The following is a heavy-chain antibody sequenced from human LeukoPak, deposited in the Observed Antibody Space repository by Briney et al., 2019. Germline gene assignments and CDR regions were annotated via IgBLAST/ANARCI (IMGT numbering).Heavy chain of an antibody. J-gene: IGHJ4*02. Sequence: GGSLRLSCAASGFTFSSYEMNWVRQAPGKGLEWVSYISSSGSTIYYAVSVKGRFTISRDNAKNSLYLQMNSLRAEDTAVYYCAMGGYSYGFRGGRFDYWGQGTLVTVSS. V-gene: IGHV3-48*03. D-gene: IGHD5-18*01. CDR1: GFTFSSYE. CDR2: ISSSGSTI. CDR3: AMGGYSYGFRGGRFDY.